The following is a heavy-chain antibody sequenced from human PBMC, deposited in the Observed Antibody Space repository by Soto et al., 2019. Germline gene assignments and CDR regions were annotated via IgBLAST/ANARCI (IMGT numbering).Heavy chain of an antibody. CDR3: AKGLSSTWYYFDY. Sequence: QVQLVESGGGVVQPGRSLRLSCAASGFTFSSYGMHWVRQAPGKGLEWVAVISYDGYNKYYADSVKGRFTISRDNSKNTLYLQMNGLKAEDTAVYYCAKGLSSTWYYFDYWGQGTLVTVSS. J-gene: IGHJ4*02. CDR2: ISYDGYNK. CDR1: GFTFSSYG. V-gene: IGHV3-30*18. D-gene: IGHD6-13*01.